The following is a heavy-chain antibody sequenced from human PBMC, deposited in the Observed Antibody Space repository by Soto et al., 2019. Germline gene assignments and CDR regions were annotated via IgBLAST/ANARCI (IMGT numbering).Heavy chain of an antibody. CDR1: GYRFTDYH. CDR3: ARGHSTDCSNGVCSFFYNHEMDV. V-gene: IGHV1-2*04. D-gene: IGHD2-8*01. Sequence: ASVKVSCKASGYRFTDYHIHWVRQAPGQGLEGLGRINPKSGGTSTAQKFQGWVTMTRDRSISTVYMELTRLRSDDTAVYFCARGHSTDCSNGVCSFFYNHEMDVWGPGTTVTVS. J-gene: IGHJ6*02. CDR2: INPKSGGT.